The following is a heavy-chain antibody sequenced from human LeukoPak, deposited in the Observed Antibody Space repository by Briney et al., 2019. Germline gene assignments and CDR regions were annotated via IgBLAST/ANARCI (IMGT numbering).Heavy chain of an antibody. Sequence: GGSLRLSCAASGFTFSSYWMSWVRQAPGKGLEWVANIKQDESERLYVGSVKGRFTISRDNAKNSLFLQMNSLRAEDTAVYYCARDLPVVGAPDFDYWGQGPLVTVSS. J-gene: IGHJ4*02. CDR1: GFTFSSYW. V-gene: IGHV3-7*01. CDR2: IKQDESER. CDR3: ARDLPVVGAPDFDY. D-gene: IGHD1-26*01.